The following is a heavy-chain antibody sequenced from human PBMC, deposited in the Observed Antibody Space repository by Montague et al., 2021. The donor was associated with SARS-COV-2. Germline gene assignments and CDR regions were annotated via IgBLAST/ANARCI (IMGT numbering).Heavy chain of an antibody. CDR2: IYYSGST. Sequence: SETLSLTCSVSGGSISNYYWSWIRQPPGKGLEWIGYIYYSGSTNYNPSLKSRVTISVDTSKSQFSLKLSSVTAADTAVYYCARVQGGYYYGLGVSAHFDYWGQGTLVTVSS. V-gene: IGHV4-59*01. CDR1: GGSISNYY. J-gene: IGHJ4*02. CDR3: ARVQGGYYYGLGVSAHFDY. D-gene: IGHD3-10*01.